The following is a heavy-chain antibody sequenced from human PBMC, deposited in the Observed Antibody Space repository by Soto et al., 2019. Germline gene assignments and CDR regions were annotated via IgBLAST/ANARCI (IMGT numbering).Heavy chain of an antibody. J-gene: IGHJ4*02. D-gene: IGHD1-26*01. V-gene: IGHV4-31*03. CDR3: ARGGPIVGATGDY. CDR2: IYYSGST. Sequence: QVQLQESGPGLVKPAQTLSLTCTVSGGSISSGGYYWSWIRQHPGKGLEWIGYIYYSGSTNCNPSLKSRVTISVDTSKNQVSLKLSSVTAADTAVYYCARGGPIVGATGDYWGQGTLVTVSS. CDR1: GGSISSGGYY.